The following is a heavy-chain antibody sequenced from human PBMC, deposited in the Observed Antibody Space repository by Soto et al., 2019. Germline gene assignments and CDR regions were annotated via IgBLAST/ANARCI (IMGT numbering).Heavy chain of an antibody. D-gene: IGHD2-2*01. V-gene: IGHV5-51*01. CDR3: ARLIGSSSWFDL. J-gene: IGHJ5*02. CDR2: IFPDDSDT. Sequence: GESLKISCQVSGYSFTTNWIARVRQRPGKGLEWMGSIFPDDSDTRYSPSFQGQVTTSVDKAVTTAYLQWSSLKASDSAMYYCARLIGSSSWFDLWGQGALVTVSS. CDR1: GYSFTTNW.